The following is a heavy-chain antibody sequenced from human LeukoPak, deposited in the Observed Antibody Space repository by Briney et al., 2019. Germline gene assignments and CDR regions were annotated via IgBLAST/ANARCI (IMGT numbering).Heavy chain of an antibody. CDR2: ISPDGSDT. D-gene: IGHD6-13*01. Sequence: KPGESLKISCKGSGYSFTSYWIGWVRQMPGKGLEWMGIISPDGSDTRYSPSFQGQVTISADKSITTAYLQWSSLKASDTAMYYCARLTSSWSFDYWGQGTLVTVSS. CDR1: GYSFTSYW. J-gene: IGHJ4*02. V-gene: IGHV5-51*01. CDR3: ARLTSSWSFDY.